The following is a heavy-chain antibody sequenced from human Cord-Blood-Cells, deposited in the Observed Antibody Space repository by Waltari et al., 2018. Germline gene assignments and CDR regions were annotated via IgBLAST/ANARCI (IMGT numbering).Heavy chain of an antibody. CDR2: INQSGST. CDR3: AREQAMGDAFDI. CDR1: GGSFSGYY. J-gene: IGHJ3*02. D-gene: IGHD5-18*01. V-gene: IGHV4-34*01. Sequence: QVQLQQWGAGLLKPSETLSLTCAVYGGSFSGYYWSWIRQPPGKGLEWIGEINQSGSTNYNPSLKSRVTISVDTSKNQFSLKLSSVTAADTAVYYCAREQAMGDAFDIWGQGTMVTVSS.